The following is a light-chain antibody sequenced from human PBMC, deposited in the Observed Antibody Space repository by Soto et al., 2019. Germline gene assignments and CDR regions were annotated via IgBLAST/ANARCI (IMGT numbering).Light chain of an antibody. CDR1: QSISSY. V-gene: IGKV1-39*01. Sequence: DIQMTQSPSSLSASVGDRVTITCRASQSISSYLNWYQQKPGKAPKLLIYAASSLQSGVPSRFSGSGSGTAFTLTISSLQPEDFATYYCQPSYSPPPPFGQGTKVEL. CDR2: AAS. CDR3: QPSYSPPPP. J-gene: IGKJ1*01.